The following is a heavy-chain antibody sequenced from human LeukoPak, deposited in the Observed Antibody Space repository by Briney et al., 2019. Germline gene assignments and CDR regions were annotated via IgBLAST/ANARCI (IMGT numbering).Heavy chain of an antibody. J-gene: IGHJ6*03. V-gene: IGHV4-61*02. CDR3: ARDSELPIQGYYYYYYMDV. CDR2: IYTSGST. Sequence: SETLSLTCTVSGGSISSGSYYWSWIRQPAGKGLEWIGRIYTSGSTNYNPSLKSRVTISVDTSKNQFSLKLSSVTAADTAVYYCARDSELPIQGYYYYYYMDVWGKGTTVTVSS. CDR1: GGSISSGSYY. D-gene: IGHD5-24*01.